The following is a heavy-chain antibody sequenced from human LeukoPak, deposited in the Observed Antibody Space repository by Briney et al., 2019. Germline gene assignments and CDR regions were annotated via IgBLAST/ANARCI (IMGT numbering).Heavy chain of an antibody. CDR3: ARGDYGDYQGASTHFDY. Sequence: PSETLSFTCTVSGGSISSGGYYWSWISQHPGKGLEWIGYIYYSGSTYYNPSLKSRVTISVDTSKNQFSLKLSSVTAADTAVYYCARGDYGDYQGASTHFDYWGQGTLVTVSS. CDR1: GGSISSGGYY. J-gene: IGHJ4*02. CDR2: IYYSGST. D-gene: IGHD4-17*01. V-gene: IGHV4-31*03.